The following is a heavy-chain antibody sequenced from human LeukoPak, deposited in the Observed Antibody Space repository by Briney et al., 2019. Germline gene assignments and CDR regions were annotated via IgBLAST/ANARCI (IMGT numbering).Heavy chain of an antibody. V-gene: IGHV3-23*01. D-gene: IGHD6-13*01. CDR3: AKQPGIAAAGPLYFDY. J-gene: IGHJ4*02. CDR1: GFTFSSYA. Sequence: PGGSLRLSCAASGFTFSSYAMSWVRQAPGKGLEWVSAISGSGGSTYYADSVKGRFTISRDNSKNTLYLQMNSLRAEDTAVYYRAKQPGIAAAGPLYFDYWGQGTLVTVSS. CDR2: ISGSGGST.